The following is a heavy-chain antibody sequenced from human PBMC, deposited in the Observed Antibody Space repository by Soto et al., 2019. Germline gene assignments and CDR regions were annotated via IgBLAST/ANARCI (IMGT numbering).Heavy chain of an antibody. CDR1: GYTFTGYD. Sequence: ASVKVSCKASGYTFTGYDINWVRQATGQGLEWMGWMNPNSGNTGYAQKFQGRVTMTRNTSISTAYMELSSLRSEDTAVYYCASVDYYYYYMDVWGKGTTVTVSS. D-gene: IGHD2-15*01. V-gene: IGHV1-8*01. CDR2: MNPNSGNT. J-gene: IGHJ6*03. CDR3: ASVDYYYYYMDV.